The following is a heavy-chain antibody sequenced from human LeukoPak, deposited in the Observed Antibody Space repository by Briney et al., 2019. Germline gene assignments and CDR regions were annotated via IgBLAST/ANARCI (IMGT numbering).Heavy chain of an antibody. J-gene: IGHJ4*02. Sequence: PSETLSLTCSVSGGSIISDSYYWNWIRQPAGKGLEWIGRMYTSGTTNYNPSLRSRVTISVDTSKNQFSLKLSSVTAADTAVYYCARATNYAGVDYWGQGTLVTVSS. V-gene: IGHV4-61*02. D-gene: IGHD2-8*01. CDR2: MYTSGTT. CDR1: GGSIISDSYY. CDR3: ARATNYAGVDY.